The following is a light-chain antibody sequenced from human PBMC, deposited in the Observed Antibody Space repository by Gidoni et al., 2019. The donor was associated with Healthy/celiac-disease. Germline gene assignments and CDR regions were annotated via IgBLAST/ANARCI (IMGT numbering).Light chain of an antibody. CDR1: QGISNA. CDR2: AAS. CDR3: QQYYSTLRT. Sequence: DLQMTQSPSSLSASVGDRVTITRRASQGISNALAWYQPKPGKNPKLLPYAASRMESGVPSRFSGSGSVTDYTLTISGLQPYDFSTYYCQQYYSTLRTFGQGTKLEIK. V-gene: IGKV1-NL1*01. J-gene: IGKJ2*01.